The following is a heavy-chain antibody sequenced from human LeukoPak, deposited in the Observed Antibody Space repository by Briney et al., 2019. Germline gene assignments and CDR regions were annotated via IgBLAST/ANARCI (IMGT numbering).Heavy chain of an antibody. D-gene: IGHD1-26*01. Sequence: GGSLRLSCAASGFSFSIYGMHWVRQAPGKGLEWVAVISYDGSNKYYADSVKGRFTISRDNSKNTLYLQMNSLRAEDTAVYYCAKDLAVGATTNYWGQGTLVTVSS. V-gene: IGHV3-30*18. CDR1: GFSFSIYG. CDR2: ISYDGSNK. CDR3: AKDLAVGATTNY. J-gene: IGHJ4*02.